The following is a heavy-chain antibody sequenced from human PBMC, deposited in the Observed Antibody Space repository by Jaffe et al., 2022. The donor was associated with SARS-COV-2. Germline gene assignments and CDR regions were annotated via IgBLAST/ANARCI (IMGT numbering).Heavy chain of an antibody. CDR3: ARESYDVVTAQRLINYMDV. Sequence: QVQLQESGPGLVKPSETLSLTCIVSGFSISSGFYWGWVRQPPGKGLEWIGSIFHSGNTFYNPSLKSRVTITVDTSKNQFSLKLTSVTAADAAVYYCARESYDVVTAQRLINYMDVWGKGTTVTVSS. CDR2: IFHSGNT. D-gene: IGHD3-9*01. J-gene: IGHJ6*03. V-gene: IGHV4-38-2*02. CDR1: GFSISSGFY.